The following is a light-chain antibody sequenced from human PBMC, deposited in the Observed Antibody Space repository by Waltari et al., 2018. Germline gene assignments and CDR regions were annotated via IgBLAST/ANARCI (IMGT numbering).Light chain of an antibody. J-gene: IGLJ2*01. V-gene: IGLV3-19*01. CDR1: SLRNYY. CDR2: GKN. CDR3: NSRDSSGNHYVV. Sequence: SSELTQDPAVSVALGQTVRITSEGDSLRNYYERWYQQKPGQAPRLVIYGKNHRPSGIPDRFSGSSSGNTASLTITGAQAEDEADYYCNSRDSSGNHYVVFGGGTKLTVL.